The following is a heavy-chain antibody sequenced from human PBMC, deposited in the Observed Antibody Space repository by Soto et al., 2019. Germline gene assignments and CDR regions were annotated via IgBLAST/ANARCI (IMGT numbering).Heavy chain of an antibody. CDR3: ARNKWETGDFDY. D-gene: IGHD1-26*01. J-gene: IGHJ4*02. CDR1: GYTFTTYA. V-gene: IGHV1-8*01. Sequence: QVQLVQSGAEVRKPGASVKVSCKASGYTFTTYAINWMRQATGQGLEWVGWMNPNSGTTGYAQKFQGRVSMTRDTSMNTAYMELSSLTYEDTAVYYCARNKWETGDFDYWGQGTLVTVSS. CDR2: MNPNSGTT.